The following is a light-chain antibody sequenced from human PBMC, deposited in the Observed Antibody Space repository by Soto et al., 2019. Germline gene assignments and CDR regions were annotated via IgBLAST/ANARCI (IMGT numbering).Light chain of an antibody. V-gene: IGLV2-14*03. CDR3: SSFTDTGTVM. J-gene: IGLJ3*02. CDR2: DVS. CDR1: SSDVGAYHS. Sequence: QSALTQPASVSGSPGQSFTISCTGTSSDVGAYHSVSWYQQHPGKAPKLIIFDVSNRPSGVSNRFSGSKSGNTASLTISGNQAEDEADYYCSSFTDTGTVMFGGGTKLTVL.